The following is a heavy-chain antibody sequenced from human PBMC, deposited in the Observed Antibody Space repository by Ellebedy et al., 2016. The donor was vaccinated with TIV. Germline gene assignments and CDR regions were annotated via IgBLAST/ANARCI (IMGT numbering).Heavy chain of an antibody. V-gene: IGHV4-4*08. CDR2: IYISGGT. CDR1: GDSISTYY. J-gene: IGHJ5*02. Sequence: SETLSLTXTVSGDSISTYYWSWIRQTPGKGLEWIGYIYISGGTNDNPSLKSRDNPSLKSRVTISEDTSKNQFSLNLTSVTAADTAVYYCARMLGRNWFDPWGQGILVTVSS. CDR3: ARMLGRNWFDP. D-gene: IGHD3-10*02.